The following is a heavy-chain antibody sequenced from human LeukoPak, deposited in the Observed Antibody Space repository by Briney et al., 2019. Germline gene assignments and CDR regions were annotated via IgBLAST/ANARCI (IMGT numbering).Heavy chain of an antibody. V-gene: IGHV3-21*04. CDR1: GFTFSSYS. CDR2: ISSSSSYI. J-gene: IGHJ5*02. Sequence: GGSLRLSCAASGFTFSSYSMNWVRQAPGKGLEWVSSISSSSSYIYYADSVKGRFTISRDNAKNSLYLQMNSLRAEDKAVYYCARGARGPFNWFDPWGQGTLVTVSS. CDR3: ARGARGPFNWFDP. D-gene: IGHD5-12*01.